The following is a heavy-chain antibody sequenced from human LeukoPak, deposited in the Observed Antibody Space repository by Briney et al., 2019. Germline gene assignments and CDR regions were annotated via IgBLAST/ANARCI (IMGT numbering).Heavy chain of an antibody. J-gene: IGHJ4*02. CDR2: IYCSGST. V-gene: IGHV4-61*03. D-gene: IGHD1-26*01. Sequence: SEALSLTCSVFGGSVSSGSYYGSWIRQSPGKGLEWIGCIYCSGSTNYNPSLRGRVAMSIDTSKNHFSLRLISVTAADTAIYYCARAPGIVGTTPFGNYWGRGTLVTVSS. CDR1: GGSVSSGSYY. CDR3: ARAPGIVGTTPFGNY.